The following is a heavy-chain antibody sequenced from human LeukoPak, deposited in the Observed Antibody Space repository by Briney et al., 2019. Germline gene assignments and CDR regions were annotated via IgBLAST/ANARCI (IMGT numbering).Heavy chain of an antibody. J-gene: IGHJ4*02. Sequence: PSETLSLTCGVSGSSFSGHYWSWIRQPPGKGLEWIGEINHSGSTNYNASLKSRVTISVDTSRKRLSLKLSSVTAADSAMYYCAREPGWTIAARHFDYCGQGNLVTVSS. CDR2: INHSGST. CDR3: AREPGWTIAARHFDY. D-gene: IGHD6-6*01. V-gene: IGHV4-34*01. CDR1: GSSFSGHY.